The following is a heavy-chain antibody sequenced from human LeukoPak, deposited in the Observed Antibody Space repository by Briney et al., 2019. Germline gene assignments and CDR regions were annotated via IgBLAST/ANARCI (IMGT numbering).Heavy chain of an antibody. Sequence: PGGSLRLSCAASGFTFSDFWMSWVRQAPGKGLEWVANIDRGGSATYYVGSVKGRFTISRDNAENSLFLQLNSLGAEDTALYYCARSPDTGTVDFWGQGTLVTVSS. CDR1: GFTFSDFW. V-gene: IGHV3-7*01. CDR2: IDRGGSAT. J-gene: IGHJ4*02. D-gene: IGHD3/OR15-3a*01. CDR3: ARSPDTGTVDF.